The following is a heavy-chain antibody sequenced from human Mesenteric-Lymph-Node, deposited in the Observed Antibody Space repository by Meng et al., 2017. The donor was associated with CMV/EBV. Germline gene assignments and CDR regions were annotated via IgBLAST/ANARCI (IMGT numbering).Heavy chain of an antibody. J-gene: IGHJ6*02. V-gene: IGHV3-30*04. D-gene: IGHD6-6*01. CDR1: GFSFRTHA. CDR2: IAYDGSNA. Sequence: GESLKISCVVSGFSFRTHALHWVRQAPGKGLEWVTFIAYDGSNAFYADSVTGRFTISRDNSKNTLHLQMNSLRAEDTAVYYCARATAPRPAFYYYYGMDFWGQGTTVTVSS. CDR3: ARATAPRPAFYYYYGMDF.